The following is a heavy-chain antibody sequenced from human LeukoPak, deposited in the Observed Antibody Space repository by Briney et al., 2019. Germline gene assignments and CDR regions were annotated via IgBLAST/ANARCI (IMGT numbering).Heavy chain of an antibody. D-gene: IGHD5-18*01. J-gene: IGHJ4*02. CDR1: GYTFTGYY. CDR2: INPNSGGT. V-gene: IGHV1-2*02. Sequence: GASVTVSCTASGYTFTGYYMHWVRQAPGQGLERMGWINPNSGGTNYAQKFQGRVTMTRGTSISTAYMELSRLRSDDTAVYYCARRHTAMVTLDYWGQGTLVTVSS. CDR3: ARRHTAMVTLDY.